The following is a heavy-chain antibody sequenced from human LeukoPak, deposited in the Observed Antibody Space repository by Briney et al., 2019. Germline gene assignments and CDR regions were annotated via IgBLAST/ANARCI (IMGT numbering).Heavy chain of an antibody. V-gene: IGHV3-7*01. CDR2: IKQDGSEK. J-gene: IGHJ4*02. D-gene: IGHD3-3*01. CDR1: GFTFSSYW. Sequence: GGSLRLSCAASGFTFSSYWMNWVRQAPGKGLEWVANIKQDGSEKYYVDSVKGRFTIARDNAKNSVYLEMNSLRADDTAVYYCARSARLMKGVVEVTALDDWGQGTLVTVSS. CDR3: ARSARLMKGVVEVTALDD.